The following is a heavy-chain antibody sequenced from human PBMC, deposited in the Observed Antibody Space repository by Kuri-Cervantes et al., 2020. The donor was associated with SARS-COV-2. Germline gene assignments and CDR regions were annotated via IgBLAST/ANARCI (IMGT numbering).Heavy chain of an antibody. Sequence: GGSLRLSCAASGFTFSSYSMNWVRQAPGKGLEWVSSISSSSSYIYYSDSVKGRFTISRDNAKNSLYLQMNSLRAEDTAVYYCARDPSAVTPVYWGQGTLVTVSS. V-gene: IGHV3-21*01. D-gene: IGHD4-17*01. CDR2: ISSSSSYI. CDR1: GFTFSSYS. J-gene: IGHJ4*02. CDR3: ARDPSAVTPVY.